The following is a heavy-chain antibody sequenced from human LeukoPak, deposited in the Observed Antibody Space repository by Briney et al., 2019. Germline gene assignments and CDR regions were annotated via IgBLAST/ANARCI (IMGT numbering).Heavy chain of an antibody. V-gene: IGHV4-39*07. D-gene: IGHD3-10*01. CDR2: IYYSGST. CDR1: GGSISTSSYY. CDR3: ARGKGYHGSGSYTYFDY. J-gene: IGHJ4*02. Sequence: NPSETLSLTCTVSGGSISTSSYYWGWIRQPPGKGLEWIGSIYYSGSTYYNPSLKSRVTISVDTSKNQFSLKLRSVTGADTAVYYCARGKGYHGSGSYTYFDYWGQGTLVTVSS.